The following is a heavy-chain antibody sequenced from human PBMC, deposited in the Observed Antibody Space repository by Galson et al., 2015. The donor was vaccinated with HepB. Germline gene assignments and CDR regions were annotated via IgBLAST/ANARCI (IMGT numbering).Heavy chain of an antibody. CDR2: IYHSGGT. CDR1: GASISSDSW. J-gene: IGHJ4*02. CDR3: ARAKEGRGYFDY. D-gene: IGHD3-10*01. V-gene: IGHV4-4*02. Sequence: ETLSLTCAVSGASISSDSWWSWVRQPPGEGLEWIGEIYHSGGTNYRPSLKSRVTISVDKSKNQFSLKLTSVTAADTAVYYCARAKEGRGYFDYWGQGTLVTVSS.